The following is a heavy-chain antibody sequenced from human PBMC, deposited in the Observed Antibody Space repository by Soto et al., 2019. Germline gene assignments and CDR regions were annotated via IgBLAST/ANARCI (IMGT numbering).Heavy chain of an antibody. D-gene: IGHD2-2*01. J-gene: IGHJ6*02. CDR3: ATVGKVVPAAIFSLTYGMDV. V-gene: IGHV1-24*01. CDR1: GYTLTELS. CDR2: FDPEDGET. Sequence: ASVKVSCKVSGYTLTELSMHWVRQAPGKGLEWMGGFDPEDGETIYAQKFQGRVTMTEDTSTDTAYMELSSLRSEDTAVYYCATVGKVVPAAIFSLTYGMDVWGQGTTVTVSS.